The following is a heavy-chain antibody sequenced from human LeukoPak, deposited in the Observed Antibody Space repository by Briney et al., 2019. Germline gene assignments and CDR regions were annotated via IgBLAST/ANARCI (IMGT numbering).Heavy chain of an antibody. D-gene: IGHD6-6*01. V-gene: IGHV1-46*01. CDR1: GYTFTSYY. J-gene: IGHJ4*02. Sequence: GASVKVSCKASGYTFTSYYMHWVRQAPGQGLEWMGIINPNGGSTSYAQKFQGRVTMTRDTSTSTVYMELSSLRSEDTAVYYCARSSSPTHYFDYWGQGTLVTVSS. CDR2: INPNGGST. CDR3: ARSSSPTHYFDY.